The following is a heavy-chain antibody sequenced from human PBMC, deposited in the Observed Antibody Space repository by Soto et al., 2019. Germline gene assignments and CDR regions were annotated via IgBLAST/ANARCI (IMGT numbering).Heavy chain of an antibody. D-gene: IGHD3-22*01. CDR3: ATQSPTITMIVVVPDAFDI. CDR2: IYPGDSDT. CDR1: GYSFTSYW. Sequence: PGESLKISCKVSGYSFTSYWIGWVRQMPGKGLEWMGIIYPGDSDTRYSPSFQGQVTISADKSISTAYLQWSSLKASDTAMYYCATQSPTITMIVVVPDAFDIWGQGTMVTVSS. V-gene: IGHV5-51*01. J-gene: IGHJ3*02.